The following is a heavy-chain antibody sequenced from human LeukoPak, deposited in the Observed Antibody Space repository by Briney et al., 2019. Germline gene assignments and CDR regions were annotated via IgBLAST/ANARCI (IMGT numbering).Heavy chain of an antibody. D-gene: IGHD1-20*01. CDR1: GFTVSSNY. J-gene: IGHJ4*02. V-gene: IGHV3-53*01. CDR3: ATDYNWAYLDY. CDR2: IYSGGST. Sequence: GGSLRLSCAASGFTVSSNYMSWVRQAPGKGLEWVSVIYSGGSTYYADSVKGRFTISRDNSKNTLYLQMNSLRAEDTAIYYCATDYNWAYLDYWGQGTLVTVSS.